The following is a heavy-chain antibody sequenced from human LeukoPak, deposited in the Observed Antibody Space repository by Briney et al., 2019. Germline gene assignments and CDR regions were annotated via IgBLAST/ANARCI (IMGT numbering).Heavy chain of an antibody. CDR2: INWNGGST. V-gene: IGHV3-20*04. Sequence: GGSLRLSCAASGFXFSSYSINWVRQAPGKGLEWVSGINWNGGSTGYADSVKGRFTISRDNAKNSLYLQVSSLRAEDTAWYYCARGQNYYGSGSQTFDIWGQGTMVTVSS. CDR3: ARGQNYYGSGSQTFDI. D-gene: IGHD3-10*01. CDR1: GFXFSSYS. J-gene: IGHJ3*02.